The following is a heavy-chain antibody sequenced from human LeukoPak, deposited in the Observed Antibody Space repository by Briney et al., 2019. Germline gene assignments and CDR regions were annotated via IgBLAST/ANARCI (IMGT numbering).Heavy chain of an antibody. CDR3: ARDSQSGWREFDH. CDR2: ISAYNGNT. Sequence: ASVKVSCKASVYTFTIYGISWVRPAPGQGPEWMGWISAYNGNTNYAQRFQGRVTMTTDTSTNTAYMDLRNLRSDDTAVYYCARDSQSGWREFDHWGQGTLVTVSS. D-gene: IGHD6-19*01. V-gene: IGHV1-18*01. J-gene: IGHJ4*02. CDR1: VYTFTIYG.